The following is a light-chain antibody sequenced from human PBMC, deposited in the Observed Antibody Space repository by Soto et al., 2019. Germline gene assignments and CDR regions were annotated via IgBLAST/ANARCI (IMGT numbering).Light chain of an antibody. J-gene: IGKJ5*01. CDR3: QQRSNWPMYT. CDR2: DAS. V-gene: IGKV3-11*01. Sequence: EIVMTQSPATLSVSPGERATLSCRASQSVSSSYLAWYQQKPGQPPRLLIYDASNRATGIPARFSGSGSGTDFTLTISSLEPEDFAVYYCQQRSNWPMYTFGQGTRLEIK. CDR1: QSVSSSY.